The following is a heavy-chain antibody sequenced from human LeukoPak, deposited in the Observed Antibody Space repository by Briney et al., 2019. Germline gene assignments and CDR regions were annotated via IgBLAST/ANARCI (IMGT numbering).Heavy chain of an antibody. D-gene: IGHD4-11*01. CDR3: ARVTGAIDY. J-gene: IGHJ4*02. CDR2: MNPKSGNT. V-gene: IGHV1-8*01. CDR1: GYTFTSYD. Sequence: ASVKVSCKAFGYTFTSYDINWVRQATGQGLEWMEWMNPKSGNTGYAQKFQGRVTMTRSTSISTAYMELSSLRSGDTAVYYCARVTGAIDYWGQGTLVTVSS.